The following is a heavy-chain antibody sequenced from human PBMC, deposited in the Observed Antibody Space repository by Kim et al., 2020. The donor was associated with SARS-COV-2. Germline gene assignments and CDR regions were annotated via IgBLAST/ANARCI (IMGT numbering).Heavy chain of an antibody. CDR2: IKQDGSEK. CDR1: GFMFRSYW. J-gene: IGHJ5*02. Sequence: GGSLRLSCGASGFMFRSYWMSWVRQAPGKRLEWVANIKQDGSEKFYVDSVKGRFTISRDNAKNSLYLQMNSLRAEDTAVYYCARCTAAHWFDPWGQGTLVTVSS. D-gene: IGHD6-13*01. CDR3: ARCTAAHWFDP. V-gene: IGHV3-7*01.